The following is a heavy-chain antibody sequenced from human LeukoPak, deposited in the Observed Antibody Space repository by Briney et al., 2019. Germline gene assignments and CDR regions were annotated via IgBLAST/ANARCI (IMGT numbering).Heavy chain of an antibody. J-gene: IGHJ4*02. CDR1: GFTFSSYA. CDR3: ARDQLAYSGYDTLFAY. Sequence: GGSLRLSCEASGFTFSSYAVHWVRQAPGKGLEWVAVISYDGGNKFYADSVKGRFTISRDNSKNTLDLQMSSLRAEDTAIHYCARDQLAYSGYDTLFAYWGQGTLVTVSS. V-gene: IGHV3-30*04. D-gene: IGHD5-12*01. CDR2: ISYDGGNK.